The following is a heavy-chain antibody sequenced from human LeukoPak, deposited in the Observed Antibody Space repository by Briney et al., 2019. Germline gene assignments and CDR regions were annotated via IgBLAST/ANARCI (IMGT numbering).Heavy chain of an antibody. CDR2: ISSSSTYI. CDR3: ARVSGDYGDYDGYFDL. V-gene: IGHV3-21*01. J-gene: IGHJ2*01. Sequence: GGSLRLSCAASGFIFSSYSMNWVRQAPGKGLEWVSSISSSSTYIYYADSVKGRFTISRDNAKNSLYLQMNSLRAEDTAVYYCARVSGDYGDYDGYFDLWGRGTLVTVSS. D-gene: IGHD4-17*01. CDR1: GFIFSSYS.